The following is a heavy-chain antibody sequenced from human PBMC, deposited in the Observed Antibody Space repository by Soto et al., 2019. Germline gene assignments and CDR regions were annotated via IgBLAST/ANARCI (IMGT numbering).Heavy chain of an antibody. V-gene: IGHV3-23*01. J-gene: IGHJ4*02. CDR1: GFTFSSYA. Sequence: GGSLRLSCAASGFTFSSYAMSWVRQAPGKGLEWVSAISGSGGSTYYADSVKGRFTISRDNSKNTLYLQMNSLRAEDTAVYYCAKDSLSSSWYDCYFDYWGQGTLVTVS. CDR3: AKDSLSSSWYDCYFDY. CDR2: ISGSGGST. D-gene: IGHD6-13*01.